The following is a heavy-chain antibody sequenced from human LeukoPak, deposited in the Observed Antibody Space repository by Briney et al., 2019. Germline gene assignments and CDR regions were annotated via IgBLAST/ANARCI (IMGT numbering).Heavy chain of an antibody. J-gene: IGHJ4*02. D-gene: IGHD3-10*01. V-gene: IGHV3-30*18. CDR1: GFTFSSYG. CDR3: AKDRSGSYQDY. Sequence: PGGSLRLSCAASGFTFSSYGMHWVRQAPGKGLEWVAVISYDGSNKYYADSVKGRFTISRGNSKNTLYLQMNSLRAEDTAVYYCAKDRSGSYQDYWGQGTLVTVSS. CDR2: ISYDGSNK.